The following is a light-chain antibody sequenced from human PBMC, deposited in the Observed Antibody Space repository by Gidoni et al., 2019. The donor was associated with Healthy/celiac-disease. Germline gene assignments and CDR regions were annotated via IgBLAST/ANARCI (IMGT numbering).Light chain of an antibody. CDR3: QQYNNWPLT. CDR1: QSVSSN. Sequence: ASQSVSSNLAWYQQKPGQAPRLLIYGASTRATGIPARFSGSGSGTEFTLTISSLQSEDFAVYYWQQYNNWPLTFGGGTKVEIK. V-gene: IGKV3-15*01. CDR2: GAS. J-gene: IGKJ4*01.